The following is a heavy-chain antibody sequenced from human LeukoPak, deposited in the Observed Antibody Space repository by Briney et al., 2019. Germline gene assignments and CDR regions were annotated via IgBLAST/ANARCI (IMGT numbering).Heavy chain of an antibody. CDR2: IYTSGST. Sequence: SETLSLTCTVSGGSISSYYWSWIRQPAGKGLEWIGRIYTSGSTNYNPSLKSRVTMSVDTSKNQFSLKLSSVTAADTAVYYCARDAPDYLYCSSTSCSYFDYWGQGTPVTVSS. V-gene: IGHV4-4*07. J-gene: IGHJ4*02. CDR3: ARDAPDYLYCSSTSCSYFDY. CDR1: GGSISSYY. D-gene: IGHD2-2*01.